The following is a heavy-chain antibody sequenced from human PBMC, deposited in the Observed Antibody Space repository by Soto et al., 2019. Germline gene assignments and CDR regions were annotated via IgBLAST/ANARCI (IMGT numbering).Heavy chain of an antibody. CDR3: PRDYRMNFDFWSGYESANYYYYYMDV. CDR2: IYYSGST. D-gene: IGHD3-3*01. V-gene: IGHV4-59*12. J-gene: IGHJ6*03. Sequence: SETLSLTCTVSGGSISSYYWGWIRQPPGKGLEWIGYIYYSGSTNYNPSLKSRVTISVDTSKNQFSLQLNSVTPEDTAVYYCPRDYRMNFDFWSGYESANYYYYYMDVWGKGTTVTVSS. CDR1: GGSISSYY.